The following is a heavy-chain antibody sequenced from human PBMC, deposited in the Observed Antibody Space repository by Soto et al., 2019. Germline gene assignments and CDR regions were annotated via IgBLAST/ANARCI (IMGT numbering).Heavy chain of an antibody. D-gene: IGHD2-15*01. V-gene: IGHV4-34*01. CDR3: AREGTHVAATPGLHFDL. CDR2: INHSGST. CDR1: GGSFSGYY. Sequence: QVQLQQWGAGLLKPSETLSLTCAVYGGSFSGYYWSWIRQPPGKGLEWIGEINHSGSTNYNPSLKSRVTISVDTSKNQFSLKLSSVTAADTAVYYCAREGTHVAATPGLHFDLWGRGTLVTVSS. J-gene: IGHJ2*01.